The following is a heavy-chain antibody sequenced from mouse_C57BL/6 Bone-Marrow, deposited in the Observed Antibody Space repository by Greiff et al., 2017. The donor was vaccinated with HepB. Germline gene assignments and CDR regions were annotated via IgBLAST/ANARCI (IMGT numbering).Heavy chain of an antibody. V-gene: IGHV1-4*01. D-gene: IGHD2-3*01. CDR3: AREDDGYPAWFAY. J-gene: IGHJ3*01. Sequence: QVQLQQSGAELARPGASVKMSCKASGYTFTSYTMHWVKQRPGQGLEWIGYINPSSGYTKYNQKFKDKATLTADKSSSTAYMQLSSLTSEDSAVYNCAREDDGYPAWFAYWGQGTLVTVSA. CDR2: INPSSGYT. CDR1: GYTFTSYT.